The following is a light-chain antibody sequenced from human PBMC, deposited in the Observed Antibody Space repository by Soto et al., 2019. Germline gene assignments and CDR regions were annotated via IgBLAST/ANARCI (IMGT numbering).Light chain of an antibody. Sequence: DIQMTQSPSSLSASVGDRVSITCRASQDIRSYLNWYQQKPGKAPELLIYGTSNLQSGVPPRFSASGSGTDFTLTISRLQPEDFATYYCQQGYSTQWTSGQGTKVEIK. CDR3: QQGYSTQWT. CDR1: QDIRSY. CDR2: GTS. J-gene: IGKJ1*01. V-gene: IGKV1-39*01.